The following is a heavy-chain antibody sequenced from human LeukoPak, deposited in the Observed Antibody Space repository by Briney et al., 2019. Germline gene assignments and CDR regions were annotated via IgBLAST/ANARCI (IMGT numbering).Heavy chain of an antibody. CDR3: AMNWNCDY. D-gene: IGHD1-1*01. J-gene: IGHJ4*01. CDR1: GFTFSGYA. Sequence: GGSLRLSCSASGFTFSGYAMLWVRQAPGKGLESVSAISNSGGSTYYADSVKGRFTISRDNSDNTLYLQMSSLRPEDTAVYYCAMNWNCDYWGHGTLVTVSS. V-gene: IGHV3-64D*09. CDR2: ISNSGGST.